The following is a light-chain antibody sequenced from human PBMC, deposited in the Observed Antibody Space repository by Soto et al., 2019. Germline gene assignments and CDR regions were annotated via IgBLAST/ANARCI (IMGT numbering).Light chain of an antibody. CDR3: QSYDSSLSGNVV. V-gene: IGLV1-40*01. Sequence: QSVLTQPPSVSGAPGQRVTISCTGSSSNIGAGYDVHWYQQLPGTAPKLLIYGNSNRPSGVPDRFSVSKSGTSASLAITGLQAEDEADYYCQSYDSSLSGNVVFGGGTMLTVL. CDR1: SSNIGAGYD. J-gene: IGLJ2*01. CDR2: GNS.